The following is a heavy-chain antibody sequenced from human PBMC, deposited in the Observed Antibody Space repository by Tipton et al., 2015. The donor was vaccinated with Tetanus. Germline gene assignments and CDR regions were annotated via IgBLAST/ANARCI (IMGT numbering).Heavy chain of an antibody. J-gene: IGHJ3*02. CDR2: IYYTERT. V-gene: IGHV4-31*03. Sequence: TLSLTCTVSGASINAGGYLWTWVRQHPGKGLEWIGNIYYTERTRYTPSLDSRVSIAVDTSKNQFSLKLNSVTAADTAVYYCAREGAPRAFDIWGQGTMVTVSS. CDR1: GASINAGGYL. CDR3: AREGAPRAFDI.